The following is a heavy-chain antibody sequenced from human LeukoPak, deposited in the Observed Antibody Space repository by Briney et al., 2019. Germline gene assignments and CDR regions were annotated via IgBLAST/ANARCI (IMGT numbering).Heavy chain of an antibody. CDR3: ARDGVVPAASLDY. CDR2: IRGSRGNT. J-gene: IGHJ4*02. Sequence: GGSLRLSCEASGFTFSFFDMSWVRQAPGKGLEWVSDIRGSRGNTIYADSVKGRFTISRDNSKNTLYLQMNSLRAEDTAVYYCARDGVVPAASLDYWGQGTLVTVSS. CDR1: GFTFSFFD. V-gene: IGHV3-23*01. D-gene: IGHD2-2*01.